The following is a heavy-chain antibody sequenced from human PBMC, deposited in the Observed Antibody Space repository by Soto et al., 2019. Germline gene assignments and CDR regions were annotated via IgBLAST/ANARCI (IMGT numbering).Heavy chain of an antibody. J-gene: IGHJ4*02. CDR3: VRLGFPGAIYFDN. CDR2: IHPSDSAT. V-gene: IGHV5-51*01. CDR1: GYNFTGFW. D-gene: IGHD6-25*01. Sequence: GESLKISCKGSGYNFTGFWIGWVRQRPGQGLEWMGNIHPSDSATAYSPSFEGQVTISADKSVSTAYLLWRTLQASDTVMYYCVRLGFPGAIYFDNWGEGTLVTVSS.